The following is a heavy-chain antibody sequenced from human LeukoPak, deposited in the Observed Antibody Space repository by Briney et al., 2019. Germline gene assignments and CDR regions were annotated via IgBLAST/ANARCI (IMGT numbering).Heavy chain of an antibody. D-gene: IGHD6-13*01. Sequence: GGSLRLSCAASGFTFSNAWMSWVRQAPGKGLEWVSAISGSGGSTYYADSVKGRFTISRDNSKNTLYLQMNSLRAEDTAVYYCAKDPLVAAAGPGPLDYWGQGTLVTVSS. J-gene: IGHJ4*02. CDR2: ISGSGGST. CDR3: AKDPLVAAAGPGPLDY. V-gene: IGHV3-23*01. CDR1: GFTFSNAW.